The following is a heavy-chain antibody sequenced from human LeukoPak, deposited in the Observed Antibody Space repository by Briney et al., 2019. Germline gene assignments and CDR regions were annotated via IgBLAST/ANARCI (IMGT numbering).Heavy chain of an antibody. Sequence: GESLKISCKGSGYSFTSYWIGWVCQMPGKGLEWMGIIYPGDSDTRYSPSFQGQVTISADKSISTAYLQWSSLKASDTAMYYCARPSPYSGSYEDAFDIWGQGTMVTVSS. CDR1: GYSFTSYW. D-gene: IGHD1-26*01. CDR2: IYPGDSDT. V-gene: IGHV5-51*01. CDR3: ARPSPYSGSYEDAFDI. J-gene: IGHJ3*02.